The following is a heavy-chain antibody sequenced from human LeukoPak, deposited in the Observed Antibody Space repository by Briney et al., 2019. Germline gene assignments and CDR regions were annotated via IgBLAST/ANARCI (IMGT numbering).Heavy chain of an antibody. CDR2: INHSGST. CDR1: GFTVSSNY. J-gene: IGHJ4*02. V-gene: IGHV4-34*01. D-gene: IGHD2-2*02. Sequence: GSLRLSCAASGFTVSSNYMSWVRQAPGKGLEWIGEINHSGSTNYNPSLKSRVTISVDTSKNQFSLKLSSVTAADTAVYYCARGAVIPIVVVPAAIRYFDYWGQGTLVTVSS. CDR3: ARGAVIPIVVVPAAIRYFDY.